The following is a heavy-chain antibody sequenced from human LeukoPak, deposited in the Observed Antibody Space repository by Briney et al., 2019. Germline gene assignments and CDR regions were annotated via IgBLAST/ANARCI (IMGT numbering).Heavy chain of an antibody. D-gene: IGHD2-21*01. Sequence: SETLSLTCTVSGGSISSGGYYWSWIRQHPGKGLEWIGYIYYSGSTYYNPSLKSRVIISVGTSKNQFSLKLSSVTAADTAVYYCARVAGQPDYFDYWGQGTLVTVSS. CDR3: ARVAGQPDYFDY. CDR2: IYYSGST. V-gene: IGHV4-31*03. CDR1: GGSISSGGYY. J-gene: IGHJ4*02.